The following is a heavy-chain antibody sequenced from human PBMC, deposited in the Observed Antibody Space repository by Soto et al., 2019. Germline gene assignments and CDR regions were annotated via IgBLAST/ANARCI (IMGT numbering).Heavy chain of an antibody. CDR3: ARLDYGGPPHNWFDP. V-gene: IGHV4-30-4*01. D-gene: IGHD4-17*01. Sequence: PSETLSLTCTVSGGSISSGDYYWSWIRQPPGKGLEGIGYIYYSGSTYYNPSLKSRVTISVDTSKNQFSLKLSSVTAADTAVYYCARLDYGGPPHNWFDPWGQGTLVTVSS. J-gene: IGHJ5*02. CDR1: GGSISSGDYY. CDR2: IYYSGST.